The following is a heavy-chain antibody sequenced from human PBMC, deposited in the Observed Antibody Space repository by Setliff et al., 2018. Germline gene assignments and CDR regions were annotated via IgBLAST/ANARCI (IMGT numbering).Heavy chain of an antibody. CDR3: ARVTNWGLDLRFDP. CDR2: ISHSGST. CDR1: GGSFSTYF. J-gene: IGHJ5*02. V-gene: IGHV4-34*01. D-gene: IGHD7-27*01. Sequence: KLPETLSLTCAVYGGSFSTYFWSWIRQPPGKGLEWIGEISHSGSTNYNPSLKSRVTMSVGTSKNQFSLNLNSVTAADTAVYYCARVTNWGLDLRFDPWGQGILVTVSS.